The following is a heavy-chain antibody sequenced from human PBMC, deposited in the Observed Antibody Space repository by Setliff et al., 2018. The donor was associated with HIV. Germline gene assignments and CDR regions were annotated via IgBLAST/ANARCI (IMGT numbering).Heavy chain of an antibody. Sequence: SETLSLTCNVSGASLSGSGFYWGWLRQPPGKGLQWIGSIYYTGNTFYNVSLTSRVTISIDTSKNLFFLTVRSVTAADTGIYYCARLGSGWHWVTRIDYWGRGTLVTVPQ. V-gene: IGHV4-39*02. J-gene: IGHJ4*02. CDR2: IYYTGNT. D-gene: IGHD6-19*01. CDR3: ARLGSGWHWVTRIDY. CDR1: GASLSGSGFY.